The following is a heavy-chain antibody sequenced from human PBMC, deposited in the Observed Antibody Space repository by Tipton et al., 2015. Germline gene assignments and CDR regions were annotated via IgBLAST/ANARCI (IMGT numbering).Heavy chain of an antibody. J-gene: IGHJ1*01. CDR1: AYSISSDYY. D-gene: IGHD3-22*01. V-gene: IGHV4-61*01. CDR3: ARASIIQGYYHDSSRYYLFNS. Sequence: TLSLTCAVSAYSISSDYYWGWIRQPPGKGLEWIGYISYTDGAHYNPALKSRVTISVDTSKNQFSLTLNSVAAADTAVYYCARASIIQGYYHDSSRYYLFNSWGQGTLVTVSS. CDR2: ISYTDGA.